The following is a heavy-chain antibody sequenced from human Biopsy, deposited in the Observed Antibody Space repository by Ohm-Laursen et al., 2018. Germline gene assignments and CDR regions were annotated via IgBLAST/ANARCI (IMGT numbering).Heavy chain of an antibody. Sequence: SLRRSCAATVFAASDNHISWIRQAPGMGLPWVYLIYSDGHTYYADSVKGRFTISRDIPRNTLYLQMNSLRAEDTAVYYCARGPGKLWSGYYTWGQGSLVSVSS. V-gene: IGHV3-53*01. J-gene: IGHJ5*02. CDR1: VFAASDNH. CDR3: ARGPGKLWSGYYT. D-gene: IGHD3-3*01. CDR2: IYSDGHT.